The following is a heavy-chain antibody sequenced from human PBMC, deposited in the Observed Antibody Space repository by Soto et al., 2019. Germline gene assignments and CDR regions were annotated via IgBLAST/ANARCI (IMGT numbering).Heavy chain of an antibody. J-gene: IGHJ6*02. CDR1: GFTFSDYY. D-gene: IGHD3-3*01. V-gene: IGHV3-11*06. CDR3: ARDDGIFGVENNYGMDV. CDR2: ISSSSSYT. Sequence: GGSLRLSCAASGFTFSDYYMSWIRQAPGKGLEWVSYISSSSSYTNYADSVKGRFTISRDNAKNSLYLQMNSLRAEDTAVYYCARDDGIFGVENNYGMDVWGQGTTVTVSS.